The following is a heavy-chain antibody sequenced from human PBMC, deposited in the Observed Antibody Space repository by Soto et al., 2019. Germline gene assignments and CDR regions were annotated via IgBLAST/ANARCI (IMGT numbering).Heavy chain of an antibody. V-gene: IGHV1-69*13. J-gene: IGHJ6*02. CDR3: ARVRRGGVAAAGLYYYYGMDV. D-gene: IGHD6-13*01. CDR2: IIPIFGTA. Sequence: SVKVSCKASGGTFSSYSISWVRQAPGQGLEWMGGIIPIFGTANYAQKFQGRVTITADESTSTAYMELSSLRSEDTAVYYCARVRRGGVAAAGLYYYYGMDVWGQGTTVTVSS. CDR1: GGTFSSYS.